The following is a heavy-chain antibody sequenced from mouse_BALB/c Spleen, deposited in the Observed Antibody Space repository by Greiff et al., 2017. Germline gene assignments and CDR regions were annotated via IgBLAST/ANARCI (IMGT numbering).Heavy chain of an antibody. CDR2: INPNNGGT. V-gene: IGHV1-18*01. J-gene: IGHJ3*01. CDR3: ARSGYYGSPLAY. CDR1: GYTFTEYT. D-gene: IGHD2-3*01. Sequence: EVQLQQSGPELVKPGASVKISCTTSGYTFTEYTMHWVKQSHGKGLEWIGGINPNNGGTSYNQKFKGKATLTVDKSSSTAYMELRSLTSEDTAVYYCARSGYYGSPLAYWGQGTLVTVSA.